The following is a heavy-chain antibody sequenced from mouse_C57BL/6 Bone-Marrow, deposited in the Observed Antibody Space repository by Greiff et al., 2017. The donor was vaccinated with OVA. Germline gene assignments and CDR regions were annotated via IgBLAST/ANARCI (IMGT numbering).Heavy chain of an antibody. V-gene: IGHV1-55*01. J-gene: IGHJ1*03. CDR1: GYTFTSYW. D-gene: IGHD1-1*01. CDR3: ASGPITTKWYFDV. Sequence: QVQLQQPGAELVKPGASVKMSCKASGYTFTSYWITWVKQRPGQGLEWIGDIYPGSGSTNYNEKFKGKATLTVDTSSSTAYMQFISLTSEDSAVYYFASGPITTKWYFDVWGTGTTVTVAS. CDR2: IYPGSGST.